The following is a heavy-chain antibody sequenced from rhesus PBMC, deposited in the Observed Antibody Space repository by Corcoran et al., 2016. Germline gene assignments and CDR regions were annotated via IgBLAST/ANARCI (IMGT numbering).Heavy chain of an antibody. CDR3: AKGRGRGADFDY. CDR2: VDPSASDS. J-gene: IGHJ4*01. Sequence: EVQLVQSGAEVKRPGESLKISCKTSGYSFTSYWISWVRQMPGKGLVCMGEVDPSASDSSYSPAVQGQVTISADKSISTPYLQWSSLKASDSATYYCAKGRGRGADFDYWGQGVLVTVSS. CDR1: GYSFTSYW. D-gene: IGHD3-9*01. V-gene: IGHV5-2*01.